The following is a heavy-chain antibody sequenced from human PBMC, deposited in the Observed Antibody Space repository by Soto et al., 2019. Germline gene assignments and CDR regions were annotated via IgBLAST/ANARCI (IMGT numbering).Heavy chain of an antibody. CDR1: GFTFSSYW. V-gene: IGHV3-7*01. CDR2: MNQGGSEK. J-gene: IGHJ4*02. Sequence: EVQLVESGGGLVQPGGSLRLSCAASGFTFSSYWMTWVRQAPGKGLQWVANMNQGGSEKYYVDSVKGRFTISRDNAKNSLYLQLNSLRAEDTAVYYCTRGGFGSSNYWDHWGQGTLVAVSS. CDR3: TRGGFGSSNYWDH. D-gene: IGHD6-6*01.